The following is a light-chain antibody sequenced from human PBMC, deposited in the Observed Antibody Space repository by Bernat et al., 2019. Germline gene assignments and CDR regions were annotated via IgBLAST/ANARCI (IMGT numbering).Light chain of an antibody. J-gene: IGLJ2*01. CDR2: EDK. V-gene: IGLV6-57*01. Sequence: NFMLTQPHSVSESPGKTVTISCTRSSGSVALKYVHCYQKRPGSSPTMVIYEDKQRPSGVPDRFSGSIDKSSNSATLTISGLKTDDEADYYCQSYDDGQQWRFGGGTKLTVL. CDR3: QSYDDGQQWR. CDR1: SGSVALKY.